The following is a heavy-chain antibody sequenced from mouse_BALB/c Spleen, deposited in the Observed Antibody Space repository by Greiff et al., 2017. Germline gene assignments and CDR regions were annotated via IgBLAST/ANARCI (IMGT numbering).Heavy chain of an antibody. CDR2: ISCYNGAT. J-gene: IGHJ4*01. D-gene: IGHD1-1*01. CDR3: ARWYYGSSNYAMDY. V-gene: IGHV1S34*01. Sequence: LVKTGASVKISCKASGYSFTGYYMHWVKQSHGKSLEWIGYISCYNGATSYNQKFKGKATFTVDTSSSTAYMQFNSLTSEDSAVYYCARWYYGSSNYAMDYWGQGTSVTVSS. CDR1: GYSFTGYY.